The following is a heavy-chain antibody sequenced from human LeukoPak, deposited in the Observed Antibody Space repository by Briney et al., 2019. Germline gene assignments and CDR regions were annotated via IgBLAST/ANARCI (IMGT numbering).Heavy chain of an antibody. J-gene: IGHJ4*02. V-gene: IGHV3-7*01. CDR1: GFTFSSYW. D-gene: IGHD3-10*01. CDR2: IKQDGSEK. Sequence: PGGSLRLSCAASGFTFSSYWMSWVRQAPGKGLEWVANIKQDGSEKYYVDSVKGRFTISRDNAKNSLYLQMNSLRAEDMAVYYCARLGTYGSGSYYEGDLDYWGQGTLVTVSS. CDR3: ARLGTYGSGSYYEGDLDY.